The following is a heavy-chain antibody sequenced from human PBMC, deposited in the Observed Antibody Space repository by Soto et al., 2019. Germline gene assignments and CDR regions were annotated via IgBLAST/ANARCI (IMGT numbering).Heavy chain of an antibody. J-gene: IGHJ6*02. Sequence: SETLSLTCADYGGSFSGYYWSWIRQPPRKGLEWIGEINHSGSTNYNPSLKSRVTISVDTSKNQFSLKLSSVTAADTAVYYCARFTAAAGTIYYYYYYGMDVWGQGTTVTVS. CDR1: GGSFSGYY. CDR2: INHSGST. D-gene: IGHD6-13*01. V-gene: IGHV4-34*01. CDR3: ARFTAAAGTIYYYYYYGMDV.